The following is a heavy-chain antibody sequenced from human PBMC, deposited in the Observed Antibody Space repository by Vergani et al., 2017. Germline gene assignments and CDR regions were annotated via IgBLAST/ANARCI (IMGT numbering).Heavy chain of an antibody. Sequence: EVQLVESGGGLVQPGGSLRLSCAASGFTFDDYAMHWVRQAPGKGLEWVSGISWNSGSIGYADSVKGRFTISRDNAKNSLYLQMNSLRSEDTAVYYCARDRWMTTVVTRPNTLDGMDVWGQGTTVTVSS. CDR1: GFTFDDYA. V-gene: IGHV3-9*01. D-gene: IGHD4-23*01. J-gene: IGHJ6*02. CDR3: ARDRWMTTVVTRPNTLDGMDV. CDR2: ISWNSGSI.